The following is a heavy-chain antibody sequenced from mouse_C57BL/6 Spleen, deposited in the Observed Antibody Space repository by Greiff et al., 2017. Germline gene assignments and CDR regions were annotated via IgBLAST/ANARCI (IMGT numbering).Heavy chain of an antibody. V-gene: IGHV1-15*01. D-gene: IGHD1-1*01. Sequence: VQLQQSGAELVRPGASVTLSCKASGYTFTDYEMHWVKQTPVHGLEWIGAIDPETGGTAYNQKFKGQAILTADKSSSTAYMELRSLTSEDAAVYYCTSLGSSYFDYWGQGTTLTVSS. J-gene: IGHJ2*01. CDR1: GYTFTDYE. CDR2: IDPETGGT. CDR3: TSLGSSYFDY.